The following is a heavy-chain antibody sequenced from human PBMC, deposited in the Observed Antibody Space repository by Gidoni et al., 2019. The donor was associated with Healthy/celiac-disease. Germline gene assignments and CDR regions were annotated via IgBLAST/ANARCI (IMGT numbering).Heavy chain of an antibody. CDR2: ITHSGST. V-gene: IGHV4-34*01. CDR1: GGSFSGYY. D-gene: IGHD2-2*01. CDR3: ARVIASHQGWFDP. J-gene: IGHJ5*02. Sequence: QVQLQQSCAGLLKPSETLSLTCAVYGGSFSGYYWSWIRQPPGKGLEWIGEITHSGSTNYNPSLKSRVTISVDTSKNQFSLKLGSVTAADTAVYYCARVIASHQGWFDPWGQGTLVTVSS.